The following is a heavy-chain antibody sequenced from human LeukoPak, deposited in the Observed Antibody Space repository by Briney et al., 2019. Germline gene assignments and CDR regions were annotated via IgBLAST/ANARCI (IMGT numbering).Heavy chain of an antibody. CDR2: ISGSGDIT. V-gene: IGHV3-23*01. CDR1: GFTFSSYA. Sequence: GGSLRLSCAASGFTFSSYAMTWVRQAPGKGLEWVSAISGSGDITYYADSVKGRFTISRDNSKNTLFLQMDSLRAEDTAVYYCAKDEGWFDYWGQGILVTVSS. D-gene: IGHD6-19*01. J-gene: IGHJ4*02. CDR3: AKDEGWFDY.